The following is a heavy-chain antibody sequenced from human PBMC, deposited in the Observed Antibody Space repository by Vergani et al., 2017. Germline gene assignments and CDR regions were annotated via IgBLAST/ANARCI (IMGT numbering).Heavy chain of an antibody. CDR2: IYYSGST. CDR1: GGSISSYY. CDR3: ARMIAAAGTEYFDY. Sequence: QVQLQESGPGLVKPSETLSLTCTVSGGSISSYYWSWIRQPPGKGLYWIGYIYYSGSTNYNPSLKSLVTISVDTSKNQFSLKLSSVTAADKAVYYCARMIAAAGTEYFDYWGQGTLVTVSS. D-gene: IGHD6-13*01. J-gene: IGHJ4*02. V-gene: IGHV4-59*01.